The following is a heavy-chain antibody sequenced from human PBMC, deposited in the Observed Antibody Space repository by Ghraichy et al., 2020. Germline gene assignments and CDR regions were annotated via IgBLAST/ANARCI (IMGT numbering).Heavy chain of an antibody. J-gene: IGHJ3*02. CDR1: EFTFSNYA. D-gene: IGHD1-26*01. Sequence: GGSLRLSCAASEFTFSNYAMGWVRQAPGKGLEWVSTIDGSGGDTYYVDSVKGRFAISRDNSRNTLYLQMNSLRAEDTALYYCAKACGSSTYDAFDIWGQGTLVTVSS. CDR2: IDGSGGDT. V-gene: IGHV3-23*01. CDR3: AKACGSSTYDAFDI.